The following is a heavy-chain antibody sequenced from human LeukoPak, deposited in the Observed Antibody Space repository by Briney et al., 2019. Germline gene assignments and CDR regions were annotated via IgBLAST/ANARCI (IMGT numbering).Heavy chain of an antibody. CDR3: ARDPYCSGISCYQG. J-gene: IGHJ4*02. V-gene: IGHV3-66*01. CDR2: ISSGGNT. CDR1: GFTFSSYA. Sequence: GGSLRLSCAASGFTFSSYAMSWVRQAPGKGLEWVSVISSGGNTYYADTVKGRFTISRDKSKNTLYLQMHSLRAEDTAVYYCARDPYCSGISCYQGWGQGTLVTVSS. D-gene: IGHD2-15*01.